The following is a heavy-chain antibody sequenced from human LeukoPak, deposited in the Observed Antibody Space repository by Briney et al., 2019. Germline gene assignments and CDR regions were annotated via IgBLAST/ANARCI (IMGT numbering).Heavy chain of an antibody. D-gene: IGHD3-10*01. Sequence: PSETLSLTCAVSGGSISSHYWSWIRQPPGKGLEWIGYMYYSGSTNYNPSLKSRVTISVDTSKNRFSLKLSSVTAADTAVYYCARADSANYYDSGRYFNYYYMDVWGKGTTVTVSS. CDR3: ARADSANYYDSGRYFNYYYMDV. CDR2: MYYSGST. CDR1: GGSISSHY. J-gene: IGHJ6*03. V-gene: IGHV4-59*11.